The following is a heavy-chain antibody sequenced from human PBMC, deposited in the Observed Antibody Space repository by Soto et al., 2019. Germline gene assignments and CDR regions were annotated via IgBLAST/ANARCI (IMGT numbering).Heavy chain of an antibody. V-gene: IGHV1-69*02. CDR1: GGTFSSYT. CDR3: ARGLEGYCCCGSCLLDP. Sequence: QVQLVQSGAEVKKPGSSVKVSCKASGGTFSSYTISWVRQAPGQGLEWMGRIIPILGIANYAQKFQGRVTLTADKATTAAYMGMSSLRSYDTAVYYCARGLEGYCCCGSCLLDPWCQGTLVTVSS. D-gene: IGHD2-15*01. J-gene: IGHJ5*02. CDR2: IIPILGIA.